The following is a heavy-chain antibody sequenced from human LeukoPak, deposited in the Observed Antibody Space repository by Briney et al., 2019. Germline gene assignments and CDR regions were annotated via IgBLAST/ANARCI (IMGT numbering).Heavy chain of an antibody. V-gene: IGHV3-23*01. D-gene: IGHD6-19*01. CDR1: GFTFSSYA. Sequence: GGSLRLSCAAAGFTFSSYAMSWVRQAPGKGLEWVSAISGSGGSTYYADSVKGRFTISRDNSKNTLYLQMNSLRAEDTAVYYCAKDKPGYSSGWYWDYWGQGTLVTVSS. CDR2: ISGSGGST. J-gene: IGHJ4*02. CDR3: AKDKPGYSSGWYWDY.